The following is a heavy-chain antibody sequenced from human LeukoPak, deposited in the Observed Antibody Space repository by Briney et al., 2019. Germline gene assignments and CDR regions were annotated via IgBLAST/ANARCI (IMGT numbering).Heavy chain of an antibody. J-gene: IGHJ4*02. CDR3: ARDGQGYYGSGSYGVFDY. CDR2: VWYDGTNE. D-gene: IGHD3-10*01. CDR1: GFTFTSYG. Sequence: GRSLRLSCAASGFTFTSYGMHWVRQAPGEGLEWVAVVWYDGTNEKYADSVKGRFTISRDNSKNTLYLQMNSLRAEDTAVYYCARDGQGYYGSGSYGVFDYWGQGTLVTVSS. V-gene: IGHV3-33*01.